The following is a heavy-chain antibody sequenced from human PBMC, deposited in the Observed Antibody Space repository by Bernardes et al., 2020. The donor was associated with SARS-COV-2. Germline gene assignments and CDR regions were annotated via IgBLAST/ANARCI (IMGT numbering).Heavy chain of an antibody. J-gene: IGHJ4*02. V-gene: IGHV4-34*01. D-gene: IGHD3-22*01. CDR3: ARDSSGYPH. Sequence: SETLSLTCAVYGGSFSGYYWSWIRQPPGKGLEWIGEINHSGSTNYNPSLKSRVTISVDTSKNQFSLKLSSVTAADTAVYYCARDSSGYPHWGQGTLVTVSS. CDR2: INHSGST. CDR1: GGSFSGYY.